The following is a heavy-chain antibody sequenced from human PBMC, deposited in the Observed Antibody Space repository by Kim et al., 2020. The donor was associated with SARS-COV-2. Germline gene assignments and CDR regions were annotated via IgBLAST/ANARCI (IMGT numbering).Heavy chain of an antibody. Sequence: GSLRLSCAASGFMFSDSIMHWVRQASGKGLEWVGHIRDKGHSYATAYTASVKGRFTISRDDSKNTAYLQMNSLNTEDTAVYYCASQRDLDFWGQGTLVTVSS. J-gene: IGHJ4*02. CDR1: GFMFSDSI. CDR2: IRDKGHSYAT. D-gene: IGHD1-1*01. V-gene: IGHV3-73*01. CDR3: ASQRDLDF.